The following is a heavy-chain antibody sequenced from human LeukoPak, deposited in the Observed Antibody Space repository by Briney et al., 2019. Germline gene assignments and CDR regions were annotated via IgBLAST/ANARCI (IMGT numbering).Heavy chain of an antibody. CDR2: ISYDRSNK. CDR3: AKDWSNGFLEWLFKPSYYFGY. D-gene: IGHD3-3*01. J-gene: IGHJ4*02. CDR1: GFTFSSYS. V-gene: IGHV3-30*18. Sequence: GGSLRLSCAASGFTFSSYSMNWVRQAPGKGLEWVAVISYDRSNKYYADSVKGRFTISRDNSKNTLYLQMNSLRAEDTAVYYCAKDWSNGFLEWLFKPSYYFGYWGQGTLVTVSS.